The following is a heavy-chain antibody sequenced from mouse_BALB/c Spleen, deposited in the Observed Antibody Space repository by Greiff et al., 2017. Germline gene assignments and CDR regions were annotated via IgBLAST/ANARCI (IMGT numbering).Heavy chain of an antibody. V-gene: IGHV1S29*02. J-gene: IGHJ2*01. Sequence: EVQLVESGPELVKPGASVKISCKASGYTFTDYNMHWVKQSHGKSLEWIGYIYPYNGGTGYNQKFKSKATLTVDNSSSTAYMELRSLTSEDSAVYYCARGGYYWGQGTTLTVSS. CDR3: ARGGYY. CDR2: IYPYNGGT. CDR1: GYTFTDYN.